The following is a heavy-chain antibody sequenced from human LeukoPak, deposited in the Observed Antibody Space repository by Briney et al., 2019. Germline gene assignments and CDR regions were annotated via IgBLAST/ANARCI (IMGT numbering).Heavy chain of an antibody. CDR2: IYTSGST. CDR1: GGSISSGSYY. D-gene: IGHD6-13*01. J-gene: IGHJ4*02. CDR3: AREVSGYSSSWEGAFDY. Sequence: SQTLSLTCTVSGGSISSGSYYWSWIPQPAGKGLEWIGRIYTSGSTNYNPSLKSRVTISVHTSKNQFSLKLSSVTAADTAVYYCAREVSGYSSSWEGAFDYWGQGTLVTVSS. V-gene: IGHV4-61*02.